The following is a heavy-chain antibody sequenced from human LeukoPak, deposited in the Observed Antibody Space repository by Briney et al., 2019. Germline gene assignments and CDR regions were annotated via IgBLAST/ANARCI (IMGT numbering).Heavy chain of an antibody. V-gene: IGHV4-59*08. Sequence: SETLSLTCTVSGGSISSYYWSWIRQPPGKGLEWIGYIYYSGSTNYKPSLKSRVTISVDTSKNQFSLKLSSVTAADTAVYYCASSPYYYGSGSYYNYYYYYGMDVWGQGTTVTVSS. CDR2: IYYSGST. D-gene: IGHD3-10*01. CDR1: GGSISSYY. J-gene: IGHJ6*02. CDR3: ASSPYYYGSGSYYNYYYYYGMDV.